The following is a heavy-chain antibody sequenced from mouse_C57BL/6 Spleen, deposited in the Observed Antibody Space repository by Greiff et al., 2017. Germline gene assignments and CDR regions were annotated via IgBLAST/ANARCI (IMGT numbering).Heavy chain of an antibody. CDR2: ISYDGSN. CDR1: GYSITSGYF. J-gene: IGHJ3*01. D-gene: IGHD1-1*01. Sequence: VQLQQSGPGLVKPSQSLSLTCSVTGYSITSGYFWNWIRQFPGNKLEWMGYISYDGSNNYNPSVNNRISITRDTSKTQFFLKLNSVTTEDTATYDCAFSYYYGPLGFAYWGQGTLVTVSA. CDR3: AFSYYYGPLGFAY. V-gene: IGHV3-6*01.